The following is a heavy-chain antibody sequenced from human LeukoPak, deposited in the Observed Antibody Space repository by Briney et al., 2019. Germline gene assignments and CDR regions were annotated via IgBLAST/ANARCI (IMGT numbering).Heavy chain of an antibody. J-gene: IGHJ5*02. CDR3: ASDWASSSWSNH. D-gene: IGHD6-13*01. CDR1: GFTFSNYW. CDR2: IKEDGSEI. Sequence: GGSLRLSCVASGFTFSNYWMSWVRQAPGKGLEWVANIKEDGSEIYYVDSVKGRFTISRDNAKNSLYLQMNSLTADDTALYYCASDWASSSWSNHWGQGTLVAVSS. V-gene: IGHV3-7*01.